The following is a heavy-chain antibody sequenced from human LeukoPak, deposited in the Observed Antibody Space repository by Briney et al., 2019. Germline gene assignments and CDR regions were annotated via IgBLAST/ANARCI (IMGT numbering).Heavy chain of an antibody. V-gene: IGHV4-34*01. Sequence: GSLRLSCAASGFTFSDYYMSWIRQAPGKGLEWIGEINHSGSTNYSPSLKSRVTISVDTSKNQFSLKLSSVTAADTAVYYCARGRKYSSSWTNWGQGTLVTVSS. D-gene: IGHD6-13*01. CDR1: GFTFSDYY. CDR2: INHSGST. J-gene: IGHJ4*02. CDR3: ARGRKYSSSWTN.